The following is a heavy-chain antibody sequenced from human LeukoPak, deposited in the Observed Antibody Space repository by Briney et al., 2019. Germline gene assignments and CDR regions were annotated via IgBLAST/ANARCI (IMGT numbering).Heavy chain of an antibody. D-gene: IGHD3-10*01. CDR2: ISGCGGST. Sequence: GGSLRLSCAASGFTFSSYAMSWVRQAPGKGLEWVSAISGCGGSTYYADSVKGRFTISRDNSKNTLYLQMNSLRAEDTAVYYCAKYELLWFGELFRWVGSDYWGQGTLVTVSS. CDR1: GFTFSSYA. CDR3: AKYELLWFGELFRWVGSDY. J-gene: IGHJ4*02. V-gene: IGHV3-23*01.